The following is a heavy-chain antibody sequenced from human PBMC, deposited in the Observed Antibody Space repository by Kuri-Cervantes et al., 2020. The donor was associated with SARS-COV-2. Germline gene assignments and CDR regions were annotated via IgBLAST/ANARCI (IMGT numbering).Heavy chain of an antibody. CDR1: GFTFSSYA. Sequence: GESLKISCAASGFTFSSYAMSWVRQAPGKGLEWVAVISYDGSNKYYADSVKGRFTISRDNANNSLYLQMNSLRVEDTAVYYCARDALTISMFGVVQDFYYYYGMDVWGQGTTVTVAS. D-gene: IGHD3-3*01. J-gene: IGHJ6*02. CDR3: ARDALTISMFGVVQDFYYYYGMDV. CDR2: ISYDGSNK. V-gene: IGHV3-30-3*01.